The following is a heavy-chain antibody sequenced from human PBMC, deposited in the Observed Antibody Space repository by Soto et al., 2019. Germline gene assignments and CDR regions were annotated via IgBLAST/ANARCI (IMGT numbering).Heavy chain of an antibody. J-gene: IGHJ4*02. V-gene: IGHV3-30*18. Sequence: XGSLRLSCAASGFTFSNYAMHWVRQAPGKGLEWVALTSYDGNNEYYTDSVKGRFTISRDNSKNTLFLQMNSPRPEDTAVYYCAKDKGVFNWATYYFEYWGQGALVTV. D-gene: IGHD1-1*01. CDR1: GFTFSNYA. CDR2: TSYDGNNE. CDR3: AKDKGVFNWATYYFEY.